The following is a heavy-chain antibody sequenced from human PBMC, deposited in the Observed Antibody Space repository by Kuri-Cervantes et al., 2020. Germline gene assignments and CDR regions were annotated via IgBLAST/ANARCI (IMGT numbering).Heavy chain of an antibody. CDR2: ISSSSIYI. CDR3: ARGSTMVRGIYDAFDI. D-gene: IGHD3-10*01. J-gene: IGHJ3*02. V-gene: IGHV3-21*03. CDR1: GFTFYSYS. Sequence: GGSLRLSCAASGFTFYSYSMNWVRQAPGKGLEWVSSISSSSIYIYYAASVKGRFTISRDNAKDSLYLQTNSLRAEDTAVYYCARGSTMVRGIYDAFDIWGQGTMVTVSS.